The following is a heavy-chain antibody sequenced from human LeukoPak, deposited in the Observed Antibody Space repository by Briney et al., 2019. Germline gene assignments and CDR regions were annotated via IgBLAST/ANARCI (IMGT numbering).Heavy chain of an antibody. CDR1: GGSFSAYY. CDR3: ARGRFGPDYYGSGSYYSK. D-gene: IGHD3-10*01. V-gene: IGHV4-34*01. Sequence: SETLSLTCAVYGGSFSAYYWSWIRQPPGKGLEWIGEINHGGSTNYNPSLKSRVTTSVDTSKNHFSLRLYYVTAADTAVYYCARGRFGPDYYGSGSYYSKWGQGTLVTVSS. CDR2: INHGGST. J-gene: IGHJ4*02.